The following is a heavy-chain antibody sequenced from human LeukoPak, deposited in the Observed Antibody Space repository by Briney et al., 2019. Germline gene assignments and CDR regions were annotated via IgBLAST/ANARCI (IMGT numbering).Heavy chain of an antibody. CDR1: GYTFTGYY. CDR3: AISTMVRGVIWYFDY. Sequence: ASVKVSCKASGYTFTGYYMHWVRQAPGQGLEWMGWINPNSGGTNYAQKFQGRVTMTRDTSISTAYMELSRLRSDDTAVYYCAISTMVRGVIWYFDYRGQGTLVTVSS. J-gene: IGHJ4*02. D-gene: IGHD3-10*01. V-gene: IGHV1-2*02. CDR2: INPNSGGT.